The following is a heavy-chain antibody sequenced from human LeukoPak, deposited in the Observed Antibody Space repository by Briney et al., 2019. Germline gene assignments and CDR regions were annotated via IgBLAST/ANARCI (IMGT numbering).Heavy chain of an antibody. Sequence: GGSLRLSCAASGFTFSSYAMSWVRQAPGKGLEWVSAISGSGGSTYYADPVKGRFTISRDNAKNSLYLQMNSLRAEDTAVYYCASLILSTVASVTTGDFDLWGRGTLVTVSS. CDR3: ASLILSTVASVTTGDFDL. CDR1: GFTFSSYA. V-gene: IGHV3-23*01. D-gene: IGHD4-17*01. J-gene: IGHJ2*01. CDR2: ISGSGGST.